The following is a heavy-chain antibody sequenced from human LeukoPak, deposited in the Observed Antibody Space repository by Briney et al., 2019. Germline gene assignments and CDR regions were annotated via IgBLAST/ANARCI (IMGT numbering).Heavy chain of an antibody. J-gene: IGHJ3*02. V-gene: IGHV4-38-2*02. CDR1: GYSISSGYY. CDR3: ASYTDAFDI. CDR2: MYHSGST. D-gene: IGHD3-16*01. Sequence: SETLSLTCTVSGYSISSGYYWGWIRQPPGKGLEWIGSMYHSGSTYYNPSLKSRVTISVDTSKNQFSLKLSSVTAADTAVYCCASYTDAFDIWGQGTMVTVSS.